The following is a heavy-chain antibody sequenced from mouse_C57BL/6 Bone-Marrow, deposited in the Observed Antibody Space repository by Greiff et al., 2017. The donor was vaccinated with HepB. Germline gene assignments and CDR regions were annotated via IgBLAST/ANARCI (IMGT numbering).Heavy chain of an antibody. CDR2: IDPSDSYT. CDR3: ARGGYYDYDGAWFAY. D-gene: IGHD2-4*01. J-gene: IGHJ3*01. V-gene: IGHV1-50*01. Sequence: QVQLQQPGAELVKPGASVKLSCKASGYTFTSYWMQWVKQRPGQGLEWIGEIDPSDSYTNYNQKFKGKATLTVDTSSSTGYMQLSSLTSEDSAVYYCARGGYYDYDGAWFAYWGQGTLVTVSA. CDR1: GYTFTSYW.